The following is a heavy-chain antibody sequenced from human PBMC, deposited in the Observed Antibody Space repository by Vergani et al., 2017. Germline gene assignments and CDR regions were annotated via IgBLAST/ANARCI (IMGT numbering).Heavy chain of an antibody. V-gene: IGHV1-46*01. CDR1: GYTFTGYY. CDR2: INPSGGST. Sequence: QVQLVQSGAEVKKPGASVKVSCKASGYTFTGYYMHWVRQAPGQGLERMGIINPSGGSTSYAQKFQGRVTMTRDTSTSTVYMELSSLRSEDTAVYYCAKDRRSMMVVVSLDYWGQGTLVTVSS. J-gene: IGHJ4*02. CDR3: AKDRRSMMVVVSLDY. D-gene: IGHD3-22*01.